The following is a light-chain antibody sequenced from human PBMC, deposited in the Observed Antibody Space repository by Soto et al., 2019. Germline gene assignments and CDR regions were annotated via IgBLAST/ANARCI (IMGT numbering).Light chain of an antibody. V-gene: IGLV2-14*01. CDR3: SSYTSISIDYV. CDR2: EVS. J-gene: IGLJ1*01. CDR1: SSDVGGYNY. Sequence: QSALTQPASMSGSPGQSITISCTGTSSDVGGYNYVSWYQQHPGKAPKLMIYEVSNRPSGVSNRFSGSKSGNTASLTISGLQAEDEADYYCSSYTSISIDYVFGTGTKLTVL.